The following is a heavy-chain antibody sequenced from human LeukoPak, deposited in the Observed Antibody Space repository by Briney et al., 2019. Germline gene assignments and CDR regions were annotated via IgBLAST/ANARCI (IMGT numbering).Heavy chain of an antibody. Sequence: PGGSLRLSCAASGLSFSSYAMSWVRQAPGKGLEWVSGISGSDGSTYYADSVKGRFTISRDNSKDTLYLQMNSLRAEDTAVYYCAKVPQWSSFRFFDYWGQGTLVTVSS. D-gene: IGHD6-13*01. CDR3: AKVPQWSSFRFFDY. CDR1: GLSFSSYA. V-gene: IGHV3-23*01. J-gene: IGHJ4*02. CDR2: ISGSDGST.